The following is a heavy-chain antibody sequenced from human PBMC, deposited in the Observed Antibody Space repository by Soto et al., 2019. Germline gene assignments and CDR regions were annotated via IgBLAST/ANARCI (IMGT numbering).Heavy chain of an antibody. CDR3: AKGGLAWYYFDY. CDR1: GFTFSSHA. V-gene: IGHV3-23*01. CDR2: ISGSGATT. Sequence: PGGSLRLSCVASGFTFSSHAMSWVRQAPGKGLEWASTISGSGATTYYADSVKGRFIISRDNSKNTLYLQMNSLRAEDTAVYYCAKGGLAWYYFDYWGHGSLVTVSS. D-gene: IGHD3-16*01. J-gene: IGHJ4*01.